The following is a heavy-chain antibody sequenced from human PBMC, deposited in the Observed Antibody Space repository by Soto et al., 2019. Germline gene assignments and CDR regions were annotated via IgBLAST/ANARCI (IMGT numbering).Heavy chain of an antibody. CDR3: AKRPLAARHTDY. Sequence: EVQLLESGGGLVQPGGSLSLSCAASGFTFSNYAMTWVRQAPGKGLEWVSTIIGSGDNTYYADSVRGRFTISRDNSKNTLYLQMNSRRADDTAVYYCAKRPLAARHTDYWGQGTLVTVSS. J-gene: IGHJ4*02. CDR1: GFTFSNYA. D-gene: IGHD6-6*01. CDR2: IIGSGDNT. V-gene: IGHV3-23*01.